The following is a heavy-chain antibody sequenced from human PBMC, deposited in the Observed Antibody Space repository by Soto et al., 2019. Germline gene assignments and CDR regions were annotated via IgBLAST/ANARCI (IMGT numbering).Heavy chain of an antibody. CDR1: GLTLSGRS. CDR3: ARGWFGPDV. D-gene: IGHD3-10*01. V-gene: IGHV3-74*01. Sequence: EVQLVESGGGLVQPGESLRLSCAASGLTLSGRSMHWVRQAPGKGLVWVSGIDNAGTDSTYADSVKGRFTSSRDNAKNMLYLQMNSLRVEDTAVYYCARGWFGPDVWGKGTTVTVSS. CDR2: IDNAGTDS. J-gene: IGHJ6*04.